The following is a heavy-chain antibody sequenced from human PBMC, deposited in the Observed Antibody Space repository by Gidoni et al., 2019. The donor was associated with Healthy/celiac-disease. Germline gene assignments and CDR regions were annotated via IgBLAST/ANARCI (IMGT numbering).Heavy chain of an antibody. D-gene: IGHD2-21*02. Sequence: QVQLVESGGGVVQPGRSLRISCAASGLSFSSYGMHWVRQASGKGLEWVAVIWYDGSNKYYADSVKGRFTISRDNSKNTLYLQMNSLRAEDTAVYYCARDGGAYCGGDCYTGAFDIWGQGTMVTVAS. CDR2: IWYDGSNK. V-gene: IGHV3-33*01. J-gene: IGHJ3*02. CDR3: ARDGGAYCGGDCYTGAFDI. CDR1: GLSFSSYG.